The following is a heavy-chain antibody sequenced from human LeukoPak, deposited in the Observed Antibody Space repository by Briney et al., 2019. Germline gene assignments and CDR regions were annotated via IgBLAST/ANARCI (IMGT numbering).Heavy chain of an antibody. CDR2: IIGSGGST. CDR1: GFTFSNYA. J-gene: IGHJ4*02. V-gene: IGHV3-23*01. CDR3: AKDYVELQFDY. Sequence: GGSPRLSCAASGFTFSNYAMSWVRQAPGKGLEWVSAIIGSGGSTYYADSVKGRFTISRDNSKNTLNLQMNSLRAEDTAVYYCAKDYVELQFDYWGQGALVTVSS. D-gene: IGHD1-7*01.